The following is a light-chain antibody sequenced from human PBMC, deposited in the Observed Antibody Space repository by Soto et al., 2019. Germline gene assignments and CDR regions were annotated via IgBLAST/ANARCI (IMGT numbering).Light chain of an antibody. J-gene: IGLJ3*02. CDR2: SNN. CDR1: SSNIGSNT. CDR3: AAWDDSLNGRV. Sequence: QSVLTQPPSASGSPGQSVTISCTGSSSNIGSNTVSWYQQLPLSAPKLLIYSNNQRPSGVPDRFSGSKSATSASLAISGLQSGDEADYYCAAWDDSLNGRVFGGGTKVTVL. V-gene: IGLV1-44*01.